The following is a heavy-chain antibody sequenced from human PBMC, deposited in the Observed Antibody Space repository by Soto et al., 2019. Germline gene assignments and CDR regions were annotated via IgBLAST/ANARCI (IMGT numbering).Heavy chain of an antibody. CDR1: GGSFSGYY. CDR2: INHSGST. D-gene: IGHD2-15*01. CDR3: ARVRSSCSGGSCYSALFDY. J-gene: IGHJ4*02. Sequence: SETLSLTCAVYGGSFSGYYWSWIRQPPGKGLEWIGEINHSGSTNYNPSLKSRVTISVDMSKNQFSLKLSSVTAADTAVYYCARVRSSCSGGSCYSALFDYWGQGTLVTVSS. V-gene: IGHV4-34*01.